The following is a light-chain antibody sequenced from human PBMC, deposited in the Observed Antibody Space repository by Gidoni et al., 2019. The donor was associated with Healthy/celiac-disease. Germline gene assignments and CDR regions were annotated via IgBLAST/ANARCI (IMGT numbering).Light chain of an antibody. Sequence: PGTLSLSPGERATLSCRDSQRVRSSYLAWYQQKPGQAPRLLIYCASSSATGIPDRFSGSGSGTDFTLTISRLEPADFSVYYCQQYGSSLLTFGGGTQVEIK. V-gene: IGKV3-20*01. CDR3: QQYGSSLLT. CDR2: CAS. J-gene: IGKJ4*01. CDR1: QRVRSSY.